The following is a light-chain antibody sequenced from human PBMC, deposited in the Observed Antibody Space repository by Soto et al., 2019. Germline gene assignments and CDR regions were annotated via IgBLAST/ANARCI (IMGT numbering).Light chain of an antibody. V-gene: IGLV2-14*01. J-gene: IGLJ2*01. CDR3: SSYTTFSTLV. CDR1: SNDVGGYNY. Sequence: QSALTQPASVSGSPGQSITISCTGTSNDVGGYNYVSWYQHHPGKAPKLMIYEASSRPSWVSNRFSGSKSGNTAYLTISGLQAEDEGDYYCSSYTTFSTLVFGGGTKVTVL. CDR2: EAS.